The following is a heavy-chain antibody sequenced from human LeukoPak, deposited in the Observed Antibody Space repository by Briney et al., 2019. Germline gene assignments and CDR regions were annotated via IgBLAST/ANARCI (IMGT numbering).Heavy chain of an antibody. CDR2: ISYDGSNK. V-gene: IGHV3-30*04. J-gene: IGHJ4*02. CDR1: GFTFSSYA. D-gene: IGHD3-3*01. Sequence: GGSLRLSCAASGFTFSSYAMHWVRQAPGKGLEWVAVISYDGSNKYYADSVKGRFTISRDNSKNTLYLQMNSLRAEDTAVYYCAKGPTIRFLEWLLSGNYFDYWGQGTLVTVSS. CDR3: AKGPTIRFLEWLLSGNYFDY.